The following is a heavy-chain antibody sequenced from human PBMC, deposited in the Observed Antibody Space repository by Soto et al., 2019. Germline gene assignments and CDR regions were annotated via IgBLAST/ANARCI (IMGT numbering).Heavy chain of an antibody. D-gene: IGHD1-1*01. CDR1: GFTFGYYS. V-gene: IGHV3-23*01. Sequence: EVQLLESGGHLVQPGGSLRLSCAASGFTFGYYSMSWVRQSPGKGLEWVAGISGTGGSKYHADSVAGRFAISRDNSKRTLYLQLNNLRTEDTAVYYYVRSLGYRWNEYFFQYWGQGTLVTVSS. CDR2: ISGTGGSK. J-gene: IGHJ4*02. CDR3: VRSLGYRWNEYFFQY.